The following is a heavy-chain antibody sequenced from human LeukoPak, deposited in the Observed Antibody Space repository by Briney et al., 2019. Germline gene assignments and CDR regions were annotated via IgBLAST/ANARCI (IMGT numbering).Heavy chain of an antibody. J-gene: IGHJ4*02. Sequence: SETLSLTCAVYGGSFSGYYWSWTRQPPGKGLEWIGEINHSGSTNYNPSLKSRVTISVDTSKNQFSLKLSSVTAADTAVYYCARASSGYYYFDYWGQGTLVTVSS. V-gene: IGHV4-34*01. CDR3: ARASSGYYYFDY. CDR1: GGSFSGYY. D-gene: IGHD3-22*01. CDR2: INHSGST.